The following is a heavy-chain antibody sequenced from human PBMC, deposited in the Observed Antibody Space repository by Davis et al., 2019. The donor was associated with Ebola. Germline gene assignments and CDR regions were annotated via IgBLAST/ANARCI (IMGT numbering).Heavy chain of an antibody. Sequence: ASVKVSCKASGYTFTSYDINWVRQATGQGLEWMGWMNPNSGNTGYAQKFQGRVTMTRNTSISTAYMELSSLRSEDTAVYHCARPCGDYGDAFDIWGQGTMVTVSS. CDR2: MNPNSGNT. J-gene: IGHJ3*02. D-gene: IGHD4-17*01. CDR1: GYTFTSYD. V-gene: IGHV1-8*01. CDR3: ARPCGDYGDAFDI.